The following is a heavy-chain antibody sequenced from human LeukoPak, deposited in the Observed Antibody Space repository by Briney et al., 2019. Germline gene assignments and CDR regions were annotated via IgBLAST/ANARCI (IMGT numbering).Heavy chain of an antibody. CDR1: GGSISSYY. CDR3: ASLYSSPVYY. J-gene: IGHJ4*02. CDR2: IFASGST. V-gene: IGHV4-4*07. Sequence: PSETLSLTCTVSGGSISSYYWSWIRQPAGKGLEWIGRIFASGSTNYNPFFKSRVTMSVDTSKNQFSLKLRSVTAADTAVYYCASLYSSPVYYWGQGTLVTVSS. D-gene: IGHD3-22*01.